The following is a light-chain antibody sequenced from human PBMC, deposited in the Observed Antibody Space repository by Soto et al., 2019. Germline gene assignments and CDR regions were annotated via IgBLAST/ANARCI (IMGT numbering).Light chain of an antibody. J-gene: IGLJ2*01. CDR2: DVT. CDR3: CSYAGSYTYVV. V-gene: IGLV2-11*01. CDR1: SSDVGTYNY. Sequence: QSALTQPRSVSGSPGQSVTISCTGTSSDVGTYNYVSWYQHHPGEAPKLMIYDVTQRPSGVPDRFSGSKSGNTASLTISGLQAEDEADYYCCSYAGSYTYVVFGGGTQLTVL.